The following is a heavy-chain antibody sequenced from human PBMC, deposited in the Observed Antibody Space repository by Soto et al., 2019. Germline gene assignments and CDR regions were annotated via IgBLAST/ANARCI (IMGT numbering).Heavy chain of an antibody. V-gene: IGHV3-33*01. D-gene: IGHD1-26*01. CDR3: AREVGATTYFDY. CDR2: IWYDGSNK. J-gene: IGHJ4*02. Sequence: QVQLVESGGGVVQPGRSLRLSCAASGFTFSSYGMHWVRQAPGKGLEWVAVIWYDGSNKYYADSVKGRFTISRDNSKNTLYLQMNSLRAEDTAVYYCAREVGATTYFDYLGQGTLVTVSS. CDR1: GFTFSSYG.